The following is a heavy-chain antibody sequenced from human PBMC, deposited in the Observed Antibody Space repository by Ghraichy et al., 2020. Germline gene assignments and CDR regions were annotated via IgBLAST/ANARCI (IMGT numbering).Heavy chain of an antibody. J-gene: IGHJ5*02. CDR2: INPNSGGT. V-gene: IGHV1-2*06. Sequence: ASVKVSCKASGYSFTAYYMPWVRQAPGQGLEWMGRINPNSGGTNYAQKFQGRVTMTRDTSISTAYMELSSLRSDDTAVYYCARDLYSRPSNWFDPWGQGTLVTVAS. CDR3: ARDLYSRPSNWFDP. CDR1: GYSFTAYY. D-gene: IGHD6-13*01.